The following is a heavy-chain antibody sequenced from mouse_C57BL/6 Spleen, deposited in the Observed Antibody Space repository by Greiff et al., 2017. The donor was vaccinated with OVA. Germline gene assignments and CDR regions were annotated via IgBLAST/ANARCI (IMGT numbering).Heavy chain of an antibody. Sequence: EVKLMESGEGLVKPGGSLKLSCAASGFTFSSYAMSWVRQTPEKRLEWVAYISSGGDYIYYADTVKGRFTISRDNARNTLYLQMSSLKSEDTAMDYCTRDDGNGGFAYWGQGTLVTVSA. CDR3: TRDDGNGGFAY. CDR1: GFTFSSYA. D-gene: IGHD2-1*01. CDR2: ISSGGDYI. J-gene: IGHJ3*01. V-gene: IGHV5-9-1*02.